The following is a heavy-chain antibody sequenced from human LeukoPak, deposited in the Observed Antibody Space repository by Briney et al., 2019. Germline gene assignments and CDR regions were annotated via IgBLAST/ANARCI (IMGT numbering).Heavy chain of an antibody. J-gene: IGHJ4*02. CDR3: ARQPLVRDCGGDCEFDY. CDR2: IYPGDSNT. Sequence: RGESLKISCKGSGYSFSNYWIGWVRQMPGKGLEWMGIIYPGDSNTRYSPSFQGQVTISADKSISTAYLQWTSLKASDTAIYYCARQPLVRDCGGDCEFDYWGQGTRVSVSS. D-gene: IGHD2-21*02. CDR1: GYSFSNYW. V-gene: IGHV5-51*01.